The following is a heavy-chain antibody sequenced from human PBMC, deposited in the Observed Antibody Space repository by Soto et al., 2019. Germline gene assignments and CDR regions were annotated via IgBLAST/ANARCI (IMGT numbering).Heavy chain of an antibody. CDR2: INHSGST. V-gene: IGHV4-34*01. CDR1: GGSFSGYY. Sequence: PSETLSLTCAVYGGSFSGYYWSWIRQPPGKGLEWIGEINHSGSTNYNPSLKSRVTISVDTSKNQFSLKLSSVTAADTAVYYYARGIAAAGIFQTYYYYYYGMDVWGQGTTVTVSS. J-gene: IGHJ6*02. CDR3: ARGIAAAGIFQTYYYYYYGMDV. D-gene: IGHD6-13*01.